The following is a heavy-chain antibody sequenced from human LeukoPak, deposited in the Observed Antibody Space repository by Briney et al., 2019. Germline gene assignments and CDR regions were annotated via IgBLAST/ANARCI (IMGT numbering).Heavy chain of an antibody. CDR1: GGTFSIYA. J-gene: IGHJ6*02. V-gene: IGHV1-69*13. Sequence: SVTVSCKASGGTFSIYAISWVRQAPGQGLEWMGGIIPIFGTANYAQKFQGRVTITADESTSTAYMELSSLRSEDTAVYYCASPQPGIAAADNGGYYYYYGMDVWGQGTTVTVSS. CDR2: IIPIFGTA. D-gene: IGHD6-13*01. CDR3: ASPQPGIAAADNGGYYYYYGMDV.